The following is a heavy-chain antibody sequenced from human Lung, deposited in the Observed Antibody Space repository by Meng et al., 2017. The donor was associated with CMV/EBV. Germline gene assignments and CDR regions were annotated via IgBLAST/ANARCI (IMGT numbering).Heavy chain of an antibody. Sequence: SETLSLXCAVYGGSFSGYYWSWIRQPPGKGLEWIGEINHSGSTNYNPSLKSRVTISVDTSKNQFSLKLSSVTAADTAVYYCARGGKDIVVVPAPIDYWGQGTXVTVSS. V-gene: IGHV4-34*01. D-gene: IGHD2-2*01. J-gene: IGHJ4*02. CDR3: ARGGKDIVVVPAPIDY. CDR2: INHSGST. CDR1: GGSFSGYY.